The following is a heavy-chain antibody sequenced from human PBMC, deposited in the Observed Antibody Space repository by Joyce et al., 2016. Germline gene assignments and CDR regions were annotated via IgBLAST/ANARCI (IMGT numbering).Heavy chain of an antibody. CDR3: ARQGQWRRGF. D-gene: IGHD6-19*01. Sequence: QLQLQESGPGLVKPSEALSLTCTVSGGAGTSGNYSWGWIRQPPGKGLEWIGSIYYSGATHYNPSLKSRVTISVDRSKNQFSLKLNSVTAADTAVYYCARQGQWRRGFWGQGTLVTVSS. CDR1: GGAGTSGNYS. J-gene: IGHJ1*01. CDR2: IYYSGAT. V-gene: IGHV4-39*01.